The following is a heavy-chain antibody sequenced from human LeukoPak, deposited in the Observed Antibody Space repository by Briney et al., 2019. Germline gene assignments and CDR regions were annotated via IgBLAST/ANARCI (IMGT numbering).Heavy chain of an antibody. V-gene: IGHV3-23*01. D-gene: IGHD1-26*01. CDR2: ISASGAGT. Sequence: GGSLRLSCATSGFTFSSCAMTWVRQAPGKGLEWVSSISASGAGTYYADSVQGRFTISRDNSKNTLYLQMNSLRAEDTAVYYCASLSPSGSYYNHWGQGTLVTVSS. CDR1: GFTFSSCA. CDR3: ASLSPSGSYYNH. J-gene: IGHJ5*02.